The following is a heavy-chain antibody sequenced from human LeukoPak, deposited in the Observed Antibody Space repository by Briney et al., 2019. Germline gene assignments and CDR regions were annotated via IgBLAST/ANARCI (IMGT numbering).Heavy chain of an antibody. CDR1: GVSISSFY. V-gene: IGHV4-59*01. J-gene: IGHJ1*01. CDR3: ARMEMAKYCQH. Sequence: SETLSLTCTVSGVSISSFYWSCIRQPPGKGLECIGDISYSGSTHYNPSLKSRVTIYVDTSKNQFSLKLSSVTAADMAVYYCARMEMAKYCQHWGQGTLVTVSS. CDR2: ISYSGST. D-gene: IGHD5-24*01.